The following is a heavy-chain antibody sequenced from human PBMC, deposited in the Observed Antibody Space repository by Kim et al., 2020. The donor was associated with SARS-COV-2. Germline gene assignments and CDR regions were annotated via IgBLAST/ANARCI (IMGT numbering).Heavy chain of an antibody. V-gene: IGHV4-39*01. J-gene: IGHJ4*02. Sequence: NPSLKSRVTISVDTAKNQFSLKLSSVTAADTAVYHCARRSYYDSSGYYKYWGQGTLVTVSS. D-gene: IGHD3-22*01. CDR3: ARRSYYDSSGYYKY.